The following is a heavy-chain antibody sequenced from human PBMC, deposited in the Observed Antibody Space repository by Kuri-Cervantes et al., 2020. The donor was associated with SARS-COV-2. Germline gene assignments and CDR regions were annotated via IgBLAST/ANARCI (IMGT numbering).Heavy chain of an antibody. CDR2: INSDGSST. D-gene: IGHD6-19*01. CDR3: ARDPDSSGWYAGDAFDI. J-gene: IGHJ3*02. CDR1: GFTFSSYW. Sequence: LSLTCAASGFTFSSYWMHWVRQAPGKGLVWVPRINSDGSSTSYADSVKGRFTISRDNAKNTLYLQMNSLRAEDTAVYYCARDPDSSGWYAGDAFDIWGQGTMVTDSS. V-gene: IGHV3-74*01.